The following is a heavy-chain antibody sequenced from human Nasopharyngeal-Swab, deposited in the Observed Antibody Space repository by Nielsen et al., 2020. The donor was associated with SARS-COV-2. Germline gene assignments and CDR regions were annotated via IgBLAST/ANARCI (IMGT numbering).Heavy chain of an antibody. CDR3: ARSPSSSWYTYYYGTDV. CDR2: IYYSGST. D-gene: IGHD6-13*01. Sequence: WIRKRPGKGLEWIGSIYYSGSTYYNASLKSRVTISVPTSENKFSLKLRYVTAADTAVYYCARSPSSSWYTYYYGTDVWGQGTPVTVSS. J-gene: IGHJ6*02. V-gene: IGHV4-39*01.